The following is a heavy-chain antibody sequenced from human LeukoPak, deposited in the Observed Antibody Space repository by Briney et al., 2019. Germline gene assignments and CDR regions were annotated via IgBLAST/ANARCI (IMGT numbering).Heavy chain of an antibody. CDR1: GGTFSSYA. Sequence: SVKVSCKASGGTFSSYAISWVRQAPGQGLEWMGRIIPILGIANYAQKFQGRVTITADKSTSTAYMELSGLRSEDTAVYYCARGVEPGGMDVWGQGTTVTVSS. J-gene: IGHJ6*02. V-gene: IGHV1-69*04. CDR2: IIPILGIA. CDR3: ARGVEPGGMDV.